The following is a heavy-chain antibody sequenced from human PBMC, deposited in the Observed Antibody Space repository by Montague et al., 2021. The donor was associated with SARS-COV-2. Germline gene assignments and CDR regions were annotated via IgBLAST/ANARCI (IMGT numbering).Heavy chain of an antibody. V-gene: IGHV4-34*01. CDR3: ARGRGMQLWFNYYYYMDV. Sequence: SETLSLTCAVYGGSFSGYYWSWIRQPPGKGLEWIGEINHSGSTNYNPSLKSRVTISVDTSKNQFSLKLSSVTAADTAVYYCARGRGMQLWFNYYYYMDVWGKGTTVTVSS. J-gene: IGHJ6*03. CDR2: INHSGST. CDR1: GGSFSGYY. D-gene: IGHD5-18*01.